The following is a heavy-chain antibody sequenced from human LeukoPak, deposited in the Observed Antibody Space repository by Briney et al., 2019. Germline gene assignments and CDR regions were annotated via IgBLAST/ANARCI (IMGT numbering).Heavy chain of an antibody. Sequence: PGRSLRLSCAASGFNFFTYGMHWVRRAPGKGLEWVAVIWYDGSNKYYADSVKGRFTISRDNSKNTLYLQMNSLRAEDTAVYYCAKDQYYGSGSYYNLRGSLPIYWGQGTLVTVSS. J-gene: IGHJ4*02. D-gene: IGHD3-10*01. CDR1: GFNFFTYG. V-gene: IGHV3-33*06. CDR3: AKDQYYGSGSYYNLRGSLPIY. CDR2: IWYDGSNK.